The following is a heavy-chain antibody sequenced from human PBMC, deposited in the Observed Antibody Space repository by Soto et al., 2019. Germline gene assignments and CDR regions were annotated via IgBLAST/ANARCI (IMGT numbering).Heavy chain of an antibody. CDR1: GFTLSSYG. J-gene: IGHJ4*02. CDR3: ARDKTIPAAGPFDY. V-gene: IGHV3-33*01. Sequence: QVQLVESGGGVVQPGRSLRPSCAASGFTLSSYGMHWVRQAPGKGLEWVAVIWYDGSIEYYADSVKGRLTISRDNSKNTLYLQMNSLRAEDTAVYYCARDKTIPAAGPFDYWGQGTLVTVSS. D-gene: IGHD6-13*01. CDR2: IWYDGSIE.